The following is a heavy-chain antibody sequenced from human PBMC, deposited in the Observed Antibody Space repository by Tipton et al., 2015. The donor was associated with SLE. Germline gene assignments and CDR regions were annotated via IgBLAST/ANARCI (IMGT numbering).Heavy chain of an antibody. CDR1: GGSISSSSYY. J-gene: IGHJ1*01. CDR3: ARHGKSRGLVPFQH. CDR2: IYYSGST. Sequence: TLSLTCTVSGGSISSSSYYWGWCRQPPGKGLEWIGSIYYSGSTYYNPSLKSRVTISVDTSKNQLSLKLSSVTAADTAVYYCARHGKSRGLVPFQHWGQGTLVTFSS. V-gene: IGHV4-39*01. D-gene: IGHD2-2*01.